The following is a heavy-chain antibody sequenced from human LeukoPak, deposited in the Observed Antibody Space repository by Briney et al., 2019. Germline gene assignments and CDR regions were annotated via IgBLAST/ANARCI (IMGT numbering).Heavy chain of an antibody. CDR1: GFSFSSYE. V-gene: IGHV3-30-3*01. D-gene: IGHD2-2*02. Sequence: GGSLRLSCAASGFSFSSYEMHWVRQAPGKGLEWVAAISYDGSNKYYADSVKGRFTISRDNSKSTLYLQMNSLRAEDTAVYYCARLYCSSTNCYTNYYYYMDVWGKGTTVTVSS. CDR2: ISYDGSNK. J-gene: IGHJ6*03. CDR3: ARLYCSSTNCYTNYYYYMDV.